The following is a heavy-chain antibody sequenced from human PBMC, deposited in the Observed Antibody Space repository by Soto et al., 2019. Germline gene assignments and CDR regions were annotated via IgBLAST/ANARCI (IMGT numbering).Heavy chain of an antibody. V-gene: IGHV1-3*01. Sequence: ASVRVSCKDSGYTFTSDAMHWVRQAPGQRLEGMVLINAGNGNTKYSQQFQGRVHITRDTSARTAYMELSSLRSEDTAVYYCARRCGYSYGYHFDYWGYGPMVNDSS. J-gene: IGHJ4*01. CDR2: INAGNGNT. CDR1: GYTFTSDA. D-gene: IGHD5-18*01. CDR3: ARRCGYSYGYHFDY.